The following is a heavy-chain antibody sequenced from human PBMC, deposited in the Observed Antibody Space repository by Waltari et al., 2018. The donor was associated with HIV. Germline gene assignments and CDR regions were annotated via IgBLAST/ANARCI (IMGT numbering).Heavy chain of an antibody. CDR2: MFHNGST. D-gene: IGHD3-10*01. V-gene: IGHV4-38-2*02. J-gene: IGHJ5*02. CDR3: AREWGTLMVAWFDP. Sequence: VQLQESGPGLVKPSETLSLTCAVSGYSISSGYFWGWNRQPPGKALEWIGSMFHNGSTYHNPSLKSRVTISVDTSKNQFSLKLSSVTAAVTAIYYCAREWGTLMVAWFDPWGQGTLVTVSS. CDR1: GYSISSGYF.